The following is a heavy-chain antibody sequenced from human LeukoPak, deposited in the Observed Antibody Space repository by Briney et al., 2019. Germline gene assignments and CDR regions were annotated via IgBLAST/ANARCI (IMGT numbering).Heavy chain of an antibody. CDR3: ARVGRDGYNGISFDY. CDR1: GFTFKNYW. J-gene: IGHJ4*02. Sequence: GSLRLSCTASGFTFKNYWMSWVRQSPEKGLEWVATIKEDGREAYYMDSVKGRFTISRDSAKNSLYLQMNSLRAEDTAVYYCARVGRDGYNGISFDYWGQGTLVTVSS. CDR2: IKEDGREA. V-gene: IGHV3-7*01. D-gene: IGHD5-24*01.